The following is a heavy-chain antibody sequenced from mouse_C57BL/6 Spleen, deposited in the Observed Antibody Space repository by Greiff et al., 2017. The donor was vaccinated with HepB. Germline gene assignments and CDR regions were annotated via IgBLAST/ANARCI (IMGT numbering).Heavy chain of an antibody. CDR1: GFTFSDYY. CDR2: INYDGSST. D-gene: IGHD2-4*01. J-gene: IGHJ2*01. V-gene: IGHV5-16*01. CDR3: ARDGTYDYDVGFDY. Sequence: EVQRVESEGGLVQPGSSMKLSCTASGFTFSDYYMAWVRQVPEKGLEWVANINYDGSSTYYLDSLKSRFIISRDNAKNILYLQMSSLKSEDTATYYCARDGTYDYDVGFDYWGQGTTLTVSS.